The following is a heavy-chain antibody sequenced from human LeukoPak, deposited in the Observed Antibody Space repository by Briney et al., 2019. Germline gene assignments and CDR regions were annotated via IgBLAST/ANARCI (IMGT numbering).Heavy chain of an antibody. V-gene: IGHV4-59*08. CDR3: ARQVDSRGYCYAY. CDR1: GGSISTYY. CDR2: IYYTGST. D-gene: IGHD3-22*01. Sequence: PSETLSLTCTVSGGSISTYYWSWIRQPPGKGLEWIGYIYYTGSTSYNPSLKSRVTLSVDTSKSQFSLKLNSVTAADAAVYYCARQVDSRGYCYAYWGQGILVTVSS. J-gene: IGHJ4*02.